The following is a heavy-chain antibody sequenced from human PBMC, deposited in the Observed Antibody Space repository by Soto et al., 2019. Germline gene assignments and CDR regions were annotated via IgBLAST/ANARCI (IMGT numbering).Heavy chain of an antibody. D-gene: IGHD3-22*01. CDR1: GFSLGISGMC. CDR2: IDWDDDK. CDR3: ARSSAYYPTFDY. J-gene: IGHJ4*02. V-gene: IGHV2-70*11. Sequence: SGPTLVNPTQTLTLTCTFSGFSLGISGMCVSWIRQPPGKALGWLARIDWDDDKYYNTSLRTRLTISKDTSKNQVVLTMTNMDPADTATYYCARSSAYYPTFDYWGQGTLVTVSS.